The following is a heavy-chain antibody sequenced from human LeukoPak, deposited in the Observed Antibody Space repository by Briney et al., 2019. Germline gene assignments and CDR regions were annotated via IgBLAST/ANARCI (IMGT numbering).Heavy chain of an antibody. D-gene: IGHD6-19*01. J-gene: IGHJ4*02. Sequence: PGRSLRLSCAASGFTFSSYGMHWVRQAPGKGLEWVAVIWYDGSNKYYADSVKGRFTISRENSKNTLYLQMNSLRAEDTAVYYCAKRGGSDWYDIDYWGQGTLVTVSS. CDR3: AKRGGSDWYDIDY. CDR1: GFTFSSYG. CDR2: IWYDGSNK. V-gene: IGHV3-33*08.